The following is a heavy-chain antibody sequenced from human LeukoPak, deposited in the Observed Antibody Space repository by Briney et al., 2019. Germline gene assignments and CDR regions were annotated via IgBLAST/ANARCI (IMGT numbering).Heavy chain of an antibody. CDR2: FYNSDNT. CDR1: GASISSYY. J-gene: IGHJ5*02. Sequence: SETLSLTCTVFGASISSYYWTWIRQPPGKGLEWIGFFYNSDNTNYNPSLKSRVTISVDTSKNQFSLKLSSVTAADTAIYYCARGLNKFDPWGQGTLVTVSS. CDR3: ARGLNKFDP. V-gene: IGHV4-59*01.